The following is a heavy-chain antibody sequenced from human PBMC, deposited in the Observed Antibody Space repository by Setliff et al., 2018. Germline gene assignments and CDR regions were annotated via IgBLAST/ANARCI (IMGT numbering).Heavy chain of an antibody. V-gene: IGHV1-2*02. CDR3: ARATRDSGGWYYEYNWFDP. CDR1: GYTFTSYG. CDR2: INPHSGGT. D-gene: IGHD6-19*01. J-gene: IGHJ5*02. Sequence: GASVKVSCKASGYTFTSYGVHWVRQAPGQRLEWMGWINPHSGGTNFPQTFQGRVTMTRDTSINTAYMELSTLTSDDTAVYFCARATRDSGGWYYEYNWFDPWGQGTLVTVSS.